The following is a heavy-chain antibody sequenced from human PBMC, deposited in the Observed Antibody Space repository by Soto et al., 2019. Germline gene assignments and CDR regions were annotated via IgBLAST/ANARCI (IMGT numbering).Heavy chain of an antibody. CDR2: INHSGST. Sequence: SETLSLTCAVYGGSFSGYYWSWIRQPPGKGLEWIGEINHSGSTNYNPSLKSRVTISVDTSKNQFSLKLSSVTAADTAVYYCARGSLYSSGWYYYWGQGTLVTVSS. D-gene: IGHD6-19*01. J-gene: IGHJ4*02. CDR3: ARGSLYSSGWYYY. CDR1: GGSFSGYY. V-gene: IGHV4-34*01.